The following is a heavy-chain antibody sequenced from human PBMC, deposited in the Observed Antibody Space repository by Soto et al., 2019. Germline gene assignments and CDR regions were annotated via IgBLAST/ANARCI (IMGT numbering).Heavy chain of an antibody. J-gene: IGHJ5*02. V-gene: IGHV1-18*01. Sequence: GASVKVSCKASGYTFTSYGISWVRQAPGQGLEWMGWISAYNGNTNYAQKLQGRVTMTTDTSTSTAYMELRSLRSDDTAVYYCARLTDDSSGFNWFDPWGQGTLVTVSS. CDR3: ARLTDDSSGFNWFDP. D-gene: IGHD3-22*01. CDR2: ISAYNGNT. CDR1: GYTFTSYG.